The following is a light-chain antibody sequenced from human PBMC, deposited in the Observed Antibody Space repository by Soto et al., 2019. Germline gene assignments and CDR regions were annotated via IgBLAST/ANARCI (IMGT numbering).Light chain of an antibody. CDR1: QSVFNNH. CDR2: GAS. V-gene: IGKV3-20*01. J-gene: IGKJ1*01. CDR3: QQYGRSPTT. Sequence: EIVLTQSPGTLSLSPGERATLSCRASQSVFNNHIGWYQQKPGQAPRRLIFGASCRATSIPDRFSGSGSGTDFTLTISRLEPEDFAVYYCQQYGRSPTTFGQGTKVDIK.